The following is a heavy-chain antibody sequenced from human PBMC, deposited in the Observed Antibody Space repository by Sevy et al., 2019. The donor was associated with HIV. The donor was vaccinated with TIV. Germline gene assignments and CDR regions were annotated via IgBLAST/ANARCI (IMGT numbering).Heavy chain of an antibody. V-gene: IGHV4-4*07. D-gene: IGHD3-10*01. J-gene: IGHJ4*02. CDR1: GGSISSYY. CDR2: IYTSGST. CDR3: ARDGITMVRGATGFDY. Sequence: SETLSLTCTVSGGSISSYYWSWIRQPAGKGLEWIGRIYTSGSTNYTPSLKSRVTMSVDTSKNQFSLKLSSVTAADTAVYYCARDGITMVRGATGFDYWGQGTLVTVSS.